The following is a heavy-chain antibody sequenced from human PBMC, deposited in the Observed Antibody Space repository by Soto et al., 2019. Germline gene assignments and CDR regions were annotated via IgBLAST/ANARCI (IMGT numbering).Heavy chain of an antibody. CDR1: GGGFTSYA. Sequence: QVQLVQSGAEVKKPGASVKVSCKASGGGFTSYAFSWVRQAPGQGLEWMGALIPSFGTANYAQKFQGRGTITTDESTTTVYMDLSSLAPDDTAMYFCARGGDCSGGSCYSFILDYWGQGTQVTVSS. J-gene: IGHJ4*02. D-gene: IGHD2-15*01. CDR3: ARGGDCSGGSCYSFILDY. V-gene: IGHV1-69*01. CDR2: LIPSFGTA.